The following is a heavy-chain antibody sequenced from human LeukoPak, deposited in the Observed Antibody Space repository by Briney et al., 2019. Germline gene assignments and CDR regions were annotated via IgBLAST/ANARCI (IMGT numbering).Heavy chain of an antibody. Sequence: SETLSLTCTVSGGSISSGDYYWSWIRQPPGKGLEWIGYIYYSGSTYYNPSLKSRVTISVDTSKNQFSLKLSSVTAADTAVYYCARDVDRSSTSCPNWFDPWGQGTLVTVSS. CDR2: IYYSGST. D-gene: IGHD2-2*01. CDR1: GGSISSGDYY. V-gene: IGHV4-30-4*08. J-gene: IGHJ5*02. CDR3: ARDVDRSSTSCPNWFDP.